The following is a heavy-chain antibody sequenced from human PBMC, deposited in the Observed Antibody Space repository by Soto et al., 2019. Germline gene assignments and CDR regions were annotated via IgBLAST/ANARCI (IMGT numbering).Heavy chain of an antibody. CDR2: FIPIFGTA. D-gene: IGHD2-2*01. V-gene: IGHV1-69*01. CDR3: VRVPRRGDIVVVPADFGY. Sequence: QVQLVQSGAEVKKPGSSVKVSCKASGGTFSSYAISWVRQAPGQGLEWMGGFIPIFGTANYAQKFQGRVTITADESTSTVYMELRILRSEHTAGYYCVRVPRRGDIVVVPADFGYWGQGTLVTVSS. J-gene: IGHJ4*02. CDR1: GGTFSSYA.